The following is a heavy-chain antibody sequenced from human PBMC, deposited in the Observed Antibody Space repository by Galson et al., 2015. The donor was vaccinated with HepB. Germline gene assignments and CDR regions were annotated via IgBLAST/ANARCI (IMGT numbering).Heavy chain of an antibody. CDR1: GVSISSSF. Sequence: TLSLTCTVSGVSISSSFWSRIRQPAGEGLEWIGRIYTSGSTNYNPSLKSRVTMSVDTSKNQFSLQLSSVTAADTAVYYCARNYCSSTSCYYNFDYWGQGTLVTVSS. D-gene: IGHD2-2*01. CDR2: IYTSGST. CDR3: ARNYCSSTSCYYNFDY. V-gene: IGHV4-4*07. J-gene: IGHJ4*02.